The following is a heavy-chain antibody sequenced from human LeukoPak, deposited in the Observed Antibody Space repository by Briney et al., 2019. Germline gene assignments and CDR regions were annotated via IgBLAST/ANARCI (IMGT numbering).Heavy chain of an antibody. CDR3: ARMIRGVQSRLSWFDS. V-gene: IGHV4-34*01. J-gene: IGHJ5*01. D-gene: IGHD3-10*01. CDR1: SGSFSDSY. CDR2: INLSGIT. Sequence: PSETLSLTCAVHSGSFSDSYWSWIRQPPGKGLEWIGVINLSGITNYLPSLKSRATISVDTSKNQFSLKLNSVTAADTAVYYCARMIRGVQSRLSWFDSWGQGTLVTVSS.